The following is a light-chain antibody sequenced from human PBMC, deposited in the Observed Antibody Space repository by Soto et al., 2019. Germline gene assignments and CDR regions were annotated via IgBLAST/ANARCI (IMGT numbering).Light chain of an antibody. Sequence: EIVMTQYPVTLSVSPGERATLSCRASQSVSSNLAWYQQKPGQAPRLLIYGASTRATGIPARFSGSGSGTEFTLPITSLQSEDFAVYYCQQYKDWAGFGQGTKVEIK. CDR2: GAS. J-gene: IGKJ1*01. CDR3: QQYKDWAG. V-gene: IGKV3-15*01. CDR1: QSVSSN.